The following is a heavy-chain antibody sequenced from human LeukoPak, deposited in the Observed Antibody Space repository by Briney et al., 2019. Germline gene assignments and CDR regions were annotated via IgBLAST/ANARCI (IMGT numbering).Heavy chain of an antibody. CDR1: GGSISSSSYY. CDR3: ARQLGYSGYDSDY. D-gene: IGHD5-12*01. Sequence: PSETLSLTCTVSGGSISSSSYYWGWIRQPPGKGLEWIGSIYYSGSTYYNPSLKSRVTISVDTSKNQFSLKLSSVTAADSAVYYCARQLGYSGYDSDYWGQGTLVTVSS. CDR2: IYYSGST. V-gene: IGHV4-39*01. J-gene: IGHJ4*02.